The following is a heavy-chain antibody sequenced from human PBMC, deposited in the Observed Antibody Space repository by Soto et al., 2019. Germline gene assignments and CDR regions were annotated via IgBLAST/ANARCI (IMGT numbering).Heavy chain of an antibody. Sequence: HPVGSLSLSCTFSVVTFGSCAMSWVRHSPGKGLEWVSAISGRGDATYYADSVKGRFTISTDNSKDTLYLQMTSLRAEDSAVCYCATQFTIVCASFVPFNYWGPGASVTVSP. CDR3: ATQFTIVCASFVPFNY. CDR2: ISGRGDAT. CDR1: VVTFGSCA. V-gene: IGHV3-23*01. D-gene: IGHD3-3*01. J-gene: IGHJ4*02.